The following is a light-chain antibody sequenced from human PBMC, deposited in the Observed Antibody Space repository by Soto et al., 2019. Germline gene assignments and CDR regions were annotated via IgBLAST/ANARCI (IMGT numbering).Light chain of an antibody. CDR3: QQYSSAWS. Sequence: DIQMTQSPFSLSASVGDRVTITCRASQSISTWLAWYQQRPGKAPKLLIYTASNLEGGVPSRFSGSGSGTEFTLTISSLQPDDFATYYCQQYSSAWSFGQGTKVDIK. V-gene: IGKV1-5*03. CDR1: QSISTW. J-gene: IGKJ1*01. CDR2: TAS.